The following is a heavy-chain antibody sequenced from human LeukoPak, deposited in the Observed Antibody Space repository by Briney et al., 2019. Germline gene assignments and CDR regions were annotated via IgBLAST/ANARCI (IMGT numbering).Heavy chain of an antibody. Sequence: PGGSLRLSCAASGFTFSSYAMHWVRQAPGKGLEWVSYISSSGSTIYYADSVKGRFTISRDNSKNTLYLQMNSLRAEDTAVYYCAKSGCNRFDYWGQGTLVTVSS. J-gene: IGHJ4*02. D-gene: IGHD5-24*01. CDR1: GFTFSSYA. CDR2: ISSSGSTI. CDR3: AKSGCNRFDY. V-gene: IGHV3-48*01.